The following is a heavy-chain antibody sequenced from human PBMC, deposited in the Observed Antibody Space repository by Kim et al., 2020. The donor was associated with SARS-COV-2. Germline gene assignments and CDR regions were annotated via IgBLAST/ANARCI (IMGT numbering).Heavy chain of an antibody. V-gene: IGHV3-21*01. CDR3: ARDFRHPGGDYYYGMDV. CDR1: GFTFSSYS. D-gene: IGHD6-25*01. Sequence: GGSLRLSCAASGFTFSSYSMNWVRQAPGKGLEWVSSISSSSSYIYYADSVKGRFTISRDNAKNSLYLQMNSLRAEDTAVYYCARDFRHPGGDYYYGMDVWGQGTTVTVSS. J-gene: IGHJ6*02. CDR2: ISSSSSYI.